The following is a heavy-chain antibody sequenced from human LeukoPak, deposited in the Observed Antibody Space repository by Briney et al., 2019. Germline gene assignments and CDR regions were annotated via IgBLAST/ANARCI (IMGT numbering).Heavy chain of an antibody. J-gene: IGHJ4*02. V-gene: IGHV3-23*01. Sequence: GGSLRLSCAASGFIFNNYGLIWVRQAPGKGLEWVSAISNDGGGTQYADFVKGRFTISRDNSKNTLFLQMNSLRAEDTAVYYCVYEDDYWGQGTLVTVSS. CDR3: VYEDDY. D-gene: IGHD3-16*01. CDR2: ISNDGGGT. CDR1: GFIFNNYG.